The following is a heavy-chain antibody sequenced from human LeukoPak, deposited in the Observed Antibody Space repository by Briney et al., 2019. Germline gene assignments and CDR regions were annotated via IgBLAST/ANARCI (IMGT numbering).Heavy chain of an antibody. D-gene: IGHD3-3*01. J-gene: IGHJ5*02. Sequence: SETLSLTCTVSGGSISSGSYYWSWIRQPAGKGLEWIGRIYTSGSTNYNPSLKSRVTISVDTSKNQFSPKLSSVTAADTAVYYCAREITIFGVVIIEYNWFDPWGQGTLVTVSS. V-gene: IGHV4-61*02. CDR2: IYTSGST. CDR1: GGSISSGSYY. CDR3: AREITIFGVVIIEYNWFDP.